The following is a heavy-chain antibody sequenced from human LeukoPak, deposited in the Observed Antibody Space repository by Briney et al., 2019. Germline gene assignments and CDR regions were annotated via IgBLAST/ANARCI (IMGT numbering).Heavy chain of an antibody. CDR3: ARAWSGHPIYYYYMDV. V-gene: IGHV4-34*01. CDR2: INHSGST. D-gene: IGHD3-3*01. J-gene: IGHJ6*03. Sequence: PSETLSLTCAVYGGSFSGYYWSWIRQPPGKGLEWIGEINHSGSTNYNQSLKSRVTISVDTSKNQLSLKLSSVTAADTAVYYCARAWSGHPIYYYYMDVWGKGTTVTVSS. CDR1: GGSFSGYY.